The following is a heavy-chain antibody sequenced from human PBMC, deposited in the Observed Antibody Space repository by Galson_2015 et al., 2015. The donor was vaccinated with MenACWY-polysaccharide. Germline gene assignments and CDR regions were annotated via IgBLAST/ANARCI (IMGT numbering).Heavy chain of an antibody. V-gene: IGHV4-39*01. Sequence: ETLSLTCTVSGGSINSRSYHWGWIRQPPGKGLEWIGIIYYRGNTYYNPTLESRVTISVDTSNNQFSLMLSSVTAADTALYYCARAPTPYCSSTSCFNKYAFDVWGQGTMVTVSS. CDR1: GGSINSRSYH. CDR2: IYYRGNT. CDR3: ARAPTPYCSSTSCFNKYAFDV. D-gene: IGHD2-2*01. J-gene: IGHJ3*01.